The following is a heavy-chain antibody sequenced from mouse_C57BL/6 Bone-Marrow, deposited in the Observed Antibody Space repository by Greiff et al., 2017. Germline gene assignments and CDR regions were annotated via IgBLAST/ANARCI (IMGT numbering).Heavy chain of an antibody. CDR3: APLLLRSYFDY. Sequence: VQLQQSGAELARPGASVKLSCKASGYTFTSYGISWVKQRPGQGLEWIGEIDPRSGNTYYNEKFKGKATLTADKSSSTAYMELRSLTSEDSAVYFCAPLLLRSYFDYWGQGTTLTVSS. D-gene: IGHD1-1*01. J-gene: IGHJ2*01. V-gene: IGHV1-81*01. CDR2: IDPRSGNT. CDR1: GYTFTSYG.